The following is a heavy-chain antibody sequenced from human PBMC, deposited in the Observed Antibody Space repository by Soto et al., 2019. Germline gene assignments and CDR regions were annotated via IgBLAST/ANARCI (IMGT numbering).Heavy chain of an antibody. CDR2: IDPSDSYT. CDR3: ASRGDYVWGSYRYTDY. V-gene: IGHV5-10-1*01. CDR1: GYSFTSYW. Sequence: PGESLKISCKGSGYSFTSYWISWVRQMPGKGLEWMGRIDPSDSYTNYSPSFQGHVTISADKSISTAYLQWSSLKASDTAMYYCASRGDYVWGSYRYTDYWGQGTLVTVSS. J-gene: IGHJ4*02. D-gene: IGHD3-16*02.